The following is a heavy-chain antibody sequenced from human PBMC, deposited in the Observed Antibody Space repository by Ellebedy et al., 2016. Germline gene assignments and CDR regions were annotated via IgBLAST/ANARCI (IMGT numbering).Heavy chain of an antibody. CDR3: ATSPVRDSRSAY. Sequence: GGSLRLSCAASEFTSSRYWMSWVRQAPGKGLEWVANIKEDGTEKYYVDSVKGRFTISRDNAKNSLYLQMNSLRAEDTAVYYCATSPVRDSRSAYWGQGTLVTVSS. CDR2: IKEDGTEK. J-gene: IGHJ4*02. CDR1: EFTSSRYW. V-gene: IGHV3-7*01. D-gene: IGHD4-11*01.